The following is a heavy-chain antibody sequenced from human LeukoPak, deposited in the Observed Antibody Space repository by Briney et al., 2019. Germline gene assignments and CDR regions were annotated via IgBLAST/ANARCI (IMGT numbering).Heavy chain of an antibody. CDR1: GFTVSSNY. CDR2: IYSGGST. V-gene: IGHV3-66*04. D-gene: IGHD2-2*01. Sequence: GGSLRLSCAASGFTVSSNYMSWVRQAPGKGLEWVSVIYSGGSTYYADSVKGRFTISRDNSKNTLYLQMNSLRAEDTAVYYCAKHIVVVPAAKSPSGAADAFDIWGQGTMVTVSS. J-gene: IGHJ3*02. CDR3: AKHIVVVPAAKSPSGAADAFDI.